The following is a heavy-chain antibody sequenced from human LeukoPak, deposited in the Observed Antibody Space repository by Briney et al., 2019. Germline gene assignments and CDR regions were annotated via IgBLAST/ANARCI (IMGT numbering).Heavy chain of an antibody. CDR2: ISSSSSTI. V-gene: IGHV3-48*01. J-gene: IGHJ3*02. Sequence: GGSLRLSCAASGFTFSSYSMNWVRQAPGKGLEWVSYISSSSSTIYYADSVKGRFTISRDNAKNSLYLQMNSLRAEDTAVYYCAGDAELQLLLDAFDIWGQGTMVTVSS. CDR1: GFTFSSYS. D-gene: IGHD1-26*01. CDR3: AGDAELQLLLDAFDI.